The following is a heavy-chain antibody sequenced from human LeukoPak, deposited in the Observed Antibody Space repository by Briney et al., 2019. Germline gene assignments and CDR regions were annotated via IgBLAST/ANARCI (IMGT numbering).Heavy chain of an antibody. CDR3: AKRGSSETRWYPFDY. Sequence: GGSLSLSCVGSGFIFGKYAMTWVRQAPGKGLEWVSTISGGGDSTWNADSVKGRFTVSRDNSKNTLYLQMSSLRVEDTAVYYCAKRGSSETRWYPFDYWGQGTLVTVSS. CDR2: ISGGGDST. CDR1: GFIFGKYA. J-gene: IGHJ4*02. V-gene: IGHV3-23*01. D-gene: IGHD2-15*01.